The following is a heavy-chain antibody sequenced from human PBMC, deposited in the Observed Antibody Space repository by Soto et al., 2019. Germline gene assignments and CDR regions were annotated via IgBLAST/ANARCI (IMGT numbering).Heavy chain of an antibody. Sequence: GGSLRLSCAASGFTISPYNMIWVRQAPGKGLQWVSYISSSSNTLYYGDSVRGRFTISRDNAKNSLYLQMNSLRAEDTALYYCAKTPLTILPGIFWFDPWGQGTLVTVSS. CDR3: AKTPLTILPGIFWFDP. V-gene: IGHV3-48*01. CDR2: ISSSSNTL. CDR1: GFTISPYN. J-gene: IGHJ5*02. D-gene: IGHD3-3*01.